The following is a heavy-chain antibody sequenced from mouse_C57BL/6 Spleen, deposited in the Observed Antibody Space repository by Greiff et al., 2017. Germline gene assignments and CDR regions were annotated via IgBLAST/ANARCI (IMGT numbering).Heavy chain of an antibody. CDR3: ARTGSYYAMDY. V-gene: IGHV1-61*01. CDR2: IYPSDSET. J-gene: IGHJ4*01. CDR1: GYTFTSYW. D-gene: IGHD4-1*01. Sequence: QVHVKQPGAELVRPGSSVKLSCKASGYTFTSYWMDWVKQRPGQGLEWIGNIYPSDSETHYNQQFKDKATLTVDKSSSTAYMQLSSLTSEYSAVYYCARTGSYYAMDYWGQGTSVTVSS.